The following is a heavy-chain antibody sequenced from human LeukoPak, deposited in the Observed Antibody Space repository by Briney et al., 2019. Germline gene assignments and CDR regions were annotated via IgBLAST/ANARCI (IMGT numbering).Heavy chain of an antibody. D-gene: IGHD3-16*02. CDR1: GFTFSSYS. Sequence: GGSLRLSCAASGFTFSSYSMNWVRQAPGKGLEWVSYISSSSSTIYYADSVKGRFTISRDNSKNTLYLQMNSLRAEDTAVYYCAKGPGGYVWGSYRPYYFDYWGQGTLVTVSS. CDR3: AKGPGGYVWGSYRPYYFDY. V-gene: IGHV3-48*01. CDR2: ISSSSSTI. J-gene: IGHJ4*02.